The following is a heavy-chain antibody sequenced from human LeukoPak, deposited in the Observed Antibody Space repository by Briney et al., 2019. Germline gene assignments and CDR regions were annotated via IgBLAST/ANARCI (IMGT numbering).Heavy chain of an antibody. D-gene: IGHD6-13*01. CDR3: ARAKAAAGTLDAFDI. CDR2: ISSGSSYI. J-gene: IGHJ3*02. CDR1: GFTFSSYS. V-gene: IGHV3-21*01. Sequence: GGSLRLSCAASGFTFSSYSMNWVRQAPGKGLEWVSSISSGSSYIYYADSVKGRFTISRDNAKNSLYLQMNSLRAEDTAVYYCARAKAAAGTLDAFDIWGQGTMVTVSS.